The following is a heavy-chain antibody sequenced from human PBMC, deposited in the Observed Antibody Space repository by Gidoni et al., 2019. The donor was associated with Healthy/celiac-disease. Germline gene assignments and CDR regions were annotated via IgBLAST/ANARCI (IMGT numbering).Heavy chain of an antibody. CDR3: ARDREGLRITMSY. Sequence: QVQLVQSGAEVKKPGASVKVSCKASGYTYTSYYMHWVRQAPGQGLEWMGISNPSGGSTSYAQKFQGRVTMTRDTSTSTVYMELSSLRSEDTAVYYCARDREGLRITMSYWGQGTLVTVSS. CDR1: GYTYTSYY. J-gene: IGHJ4*02. D-gene: IGHD3-10*02. V-gene: IGHV1-46*01. CDR2: SNPSGGST.